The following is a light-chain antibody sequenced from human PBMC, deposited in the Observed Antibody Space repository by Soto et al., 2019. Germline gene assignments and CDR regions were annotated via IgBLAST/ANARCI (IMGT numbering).Light chain of an antibody. CDR3: QHYDNSPPSVT. J-gene: IGKJ3*01. CDR2: GAS. Sequence: IVLTQSPNTLSLSPWERATLSCRASHSVSSDYLVWYQQKPGQAPRLLIYGASSRATGIPDRFSGSGSGTDFTLTISRLEPEDFAVYYCQHYDNSPPSVTFGPGTKVDIK. V-gene: IGKV3-20*01. CDR1: HSVSSDY.